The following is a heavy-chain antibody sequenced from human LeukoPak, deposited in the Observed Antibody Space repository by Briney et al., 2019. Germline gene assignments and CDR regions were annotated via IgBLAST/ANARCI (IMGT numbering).Heavy chain of an antibody. CDR1: GFIFSNAW. CDR2: IKSKTDGGTT. CDR3: TTDIAAAGDY. Sequence: GGSLRLSCAASGFIFSNAWMSWVRQAPGKGLEWVGRIKSKTDGGTTDYAAPVKGRFTISRDDSRITLYLQLNSLKTEDTAVYYCTTDIAAAGDYWGHGTLVTVSS. V-gene: IGHV3-15*01. D-gene: IGHD6-13*01. J-gene: IGHJ4*01.